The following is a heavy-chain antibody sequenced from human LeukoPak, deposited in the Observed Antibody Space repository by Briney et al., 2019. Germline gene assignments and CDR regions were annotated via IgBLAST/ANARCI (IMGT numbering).Heavy chain of an antibody. D-gene: IGHD3-9*01. Sequence: GGSLRLSCVASGFDFSKYNMNWVRQVPGKGLEWVSCIHESSGDVYYADSVKGRFTISRDNARNSLSLQMSRLRAEDTAVYYCTRVLYYPPQWFDPWGQGALVTVSS. CDR2: IHESSGDV. J-gene: IGHJ5*02. CDR1: GFDFSKYN. V-gene: IGHV3-48*01. CDR3: TRVLYYPPQWFDP.